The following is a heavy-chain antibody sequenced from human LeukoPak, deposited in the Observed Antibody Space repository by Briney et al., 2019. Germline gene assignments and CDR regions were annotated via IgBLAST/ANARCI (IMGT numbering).Heavy chain of an antibody. CDR1: GFTFSSYA. V-gene: IGHV3-23*01. J-gene: IGHJ4*02. Sequence: GGSLRLSCAASGFTFSSYATSWVRQAPGKGLEWVSAISGSGGSTYYADSVKGRFTISRDNSKNTLYLQMNSLRAEDTAVYYCARGTGAYYFDYWGQGALVTVSS. CDR3: ARGTGAYYFDY. CDR2: ISGSGGST. D-gene: IGHD2-8*02.